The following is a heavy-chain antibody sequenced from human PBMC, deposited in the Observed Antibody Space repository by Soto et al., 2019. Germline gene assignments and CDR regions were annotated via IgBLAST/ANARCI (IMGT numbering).Heavy chain of an antibody. CDR1: GQNFLTDW. Sequence: PGESLKISCKGSGQNFLTDWIAWVRQTPDKGLEWMGIIYPGGSAGVSATRYGPSFLGQVTISVDKSITTAYLQWDSLKASDTAIYYCTTSRRPFSPRDGSFDIWGQGTLVTVSS. D-gene: IGHD2-15*01. V-gene: IGHV5-51*01. CDR2: IYPGGSAGVSAT. CDR3: TTSRRPFSPRDGSFDI. J-gene: IGHJ3*02.